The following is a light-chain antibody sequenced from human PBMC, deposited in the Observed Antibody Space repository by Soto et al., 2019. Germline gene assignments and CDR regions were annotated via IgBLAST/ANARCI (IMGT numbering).Light chain of an antibody. CDR1: QTISSY. V-gene: IGKV1-39*01. Sequence: DIQMTQSPSSLSASVGDRVTITCRASQTISSYLNWYQQKPRKAPKLLIYAASSLQSGDPSRFSGSGSETDFTLTISSLQPEDFATYYCQQSHGIPYTFGQGTKLEIK. CDR3: QQSHGIPYT. J-gene: IGKJ2*01. CDR2: AAS.